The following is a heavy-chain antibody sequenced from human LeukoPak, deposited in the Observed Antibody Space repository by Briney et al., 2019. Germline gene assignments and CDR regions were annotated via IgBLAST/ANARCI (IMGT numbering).Heavy chain of an antibody. Sequence: SETLSLTCTVSGGSISSSSYYWGWIRQPPGKGLEWIGSIYYSGSTYYNPSLKSRVTISVDTSKNQFSLKLSSVTAADTAVYYCASGYYGSGSYLLNWFDPWGQEPWSPSPQ. J-gene: IGHJ5*02. D-gene: IGHD3-10*01. CDR1: GGSISSSSYY. V-gene: IGHV4-39*01. CDR2: IYYSGST. CDR3: ASGYYGSGSYLLNWFDP.